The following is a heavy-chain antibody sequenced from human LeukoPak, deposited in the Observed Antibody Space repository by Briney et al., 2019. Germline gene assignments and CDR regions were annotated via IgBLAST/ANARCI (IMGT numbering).Heavy chain of an antibody. CDR2: IYPGDSDT. CDR3: ARLLQLWLRGYYYYYMDV. D-gene: IGHD5-18*01. J-gene: IGHJ6*03. Sequence: GGSLKISCKGSGCRFTSYWIGWVRQMPGKGLEGMGVIYPGDSDTKYRPSFQGQVTISADKSISTTYLQWSSLKASDTAMYYCARLLQLWLRGYYYYYMDVWGKGTTVTVSS. CDR1: GCRFTSYW. V-gene: IGHV5-51*01.